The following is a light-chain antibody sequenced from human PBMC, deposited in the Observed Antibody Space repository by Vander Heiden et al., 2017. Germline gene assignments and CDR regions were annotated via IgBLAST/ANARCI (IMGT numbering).Light chain of an antibody. CDR2: EVT. J-gene: IGLJ2*01. Sequence: QSPLTQPPSASGSPAQSVTVSCTGTSSDVGGYKYVSWYQQHPGKAPKLMIYEVTKRPSGVPDRCSGSKSGNTASLTVSGLQAEDEADYYCISYAGSNNLVFGGGTKLTVL. V-gene: IGLV2-8*01. CDR1: SSDVGGYKY. CDR3: ISYAGSNNLV.